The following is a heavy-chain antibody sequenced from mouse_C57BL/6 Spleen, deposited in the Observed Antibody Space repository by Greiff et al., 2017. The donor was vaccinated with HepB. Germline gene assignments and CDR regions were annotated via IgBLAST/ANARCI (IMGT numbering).Heavy chain of an antibody. V-gene: IGHV1-15*01. Sequence: QVQLQQSGAELVRPGASVTLSCKASGYTFTDYEMHWVKQTPVHGLEWIGAIDPETGGTAYNQKFKGKAILTADKSSSTAYMELRSLTSEDSAVYYSTRLGYYGSSSHFADWGQGTLVTVSA. J-gene: IGHJ3*01. CDR1: GYTFTDYE. CDR3: TRLGYYGSSSHFAD. CDR2: IDPETGGT. D-gene: IGHD1-1*01.